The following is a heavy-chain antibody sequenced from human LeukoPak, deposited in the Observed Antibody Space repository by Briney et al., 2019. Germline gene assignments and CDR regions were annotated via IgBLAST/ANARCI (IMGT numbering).Heavy chain of an antibody. CDR2: ISSSSSYI. V-gene: IGHV3-21*01. CDR1: GFTFSSYS. D-gene: IGHD2-15*01. J-gene: IGHJ6*02. Sequence: PGGSLRLSCAASGFTFSSYSMNWVRQAPGKGLEWVSSISSSSSYIYYADSVKGRFTISRDNAKNSLYLQMNSLRAEDTAVYYCARDQAATPIAIGYGMDVWGQGTTVTVSS. CDR3: ARDQAATPIAIGYGMDV.